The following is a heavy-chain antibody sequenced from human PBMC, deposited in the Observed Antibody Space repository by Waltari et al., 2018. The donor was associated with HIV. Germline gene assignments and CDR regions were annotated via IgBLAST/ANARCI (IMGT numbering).Heavy chain of an antibody. CDR2: IYYTGTK. D-gene: IGHD2-8*01. CDR3: ARRPRMAAFYLYYGMDV. J-gene: IGHJ6*02. CDR1: GGSVINSDYY. V-gene: IGHV4-39*01. Sequence: QLQLQQSGPGLVKPSETLSLTCTVSGGSVINSDYYWDFIRQSPGKGLEWIGNIYYTGTKFSNPSLKSRVTMSADLSRNQFSLRLNSVTAADTAIYYCARRPRMAAFYLYYGMDVWGQGTTVTVSS.